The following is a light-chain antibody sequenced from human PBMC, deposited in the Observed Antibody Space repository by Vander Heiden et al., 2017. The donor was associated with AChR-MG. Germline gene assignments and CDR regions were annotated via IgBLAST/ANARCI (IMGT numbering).Light chain of an antibody. J-gene: IGLJ3*02. CDR2: DTS. Sequence: QAVVTQEPSLTVSPGGTVTLTCGSSTGAVTSGHYPYWFQQKPGQAPRTLIYDTSNKHSWTPARFSGSLLGGKAALTLSGAQPEDEAEYYCLLSYSAARDMFGGGTKLTVL. CDR3: LLSYSAARDM. CDR1: TGAVTSGHY. V-gene: IGLV7-46*01.